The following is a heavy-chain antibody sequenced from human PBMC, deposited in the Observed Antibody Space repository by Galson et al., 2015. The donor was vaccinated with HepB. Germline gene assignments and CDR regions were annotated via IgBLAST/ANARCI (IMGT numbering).Heavy chain of an antibody. Sequence: CAISGDSVSTNSAAWNWIRQSPSRGLEWLGRTYYRSKWYNDYAVSVKSRITINPDTSKNQFSLKLSSVTAADTAVYYCARAQFLVGADWFDPWGQGTLVTVSS. V-gene: IGHV6-1*01. CDR2: TYYRSKWYN. CDR3: ARAQFLVGADWFDP. CDR1: GDSVSTNSAA. D-gene: IGHD1-26*01. J-gene: IGHJ5*02.